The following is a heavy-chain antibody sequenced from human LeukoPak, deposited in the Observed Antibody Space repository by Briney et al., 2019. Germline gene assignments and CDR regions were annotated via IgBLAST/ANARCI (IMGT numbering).Heavy chain of an antibody. D-gene: IGHD3-22*01. CDR2: INHSGST. V-gene: IGHV4-34*01. J-gene: IGHJ4*02. Sequence: SETLSLTCAVYGGSFSGYYWSWIRQPPGKGLEWIGEINHSGSTNYNPSLKSRVTISVDTSKNQFSLKLSSVTAADTAVYYCARLGYDSSDKYYRRPWGPAVDYWGQGTLVTVSS. CDR1: GGSFSGYY. CDR3: ARLGYDSSDKYYRRPWGPAVDY.